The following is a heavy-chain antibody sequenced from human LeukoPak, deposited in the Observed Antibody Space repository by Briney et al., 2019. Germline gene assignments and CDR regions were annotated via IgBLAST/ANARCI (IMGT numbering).Heavy chain of an antibody. D-gene: IGHD5-18*01. J-gene: IGHJ4*02. CDR3: ARGMGYGYFGY. V-gene: IGHV1-46*01. CDR1: GYTFTSYY. Sequence: RWASVKVSCKASGYTFTSYYIHWVRQAPGQGLEWMGIINPSGGSTSYAQKFQGRVTMTRDTSTSTVYIELSSLRSEDTAVYCCARGMGYGYFGYWGQGTLVTVSS. CDR2: INPSGGST.